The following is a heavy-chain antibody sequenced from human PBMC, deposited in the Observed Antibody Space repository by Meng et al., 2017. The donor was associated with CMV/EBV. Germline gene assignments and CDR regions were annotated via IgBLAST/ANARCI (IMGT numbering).Heavy chain of an antibody. Sequence: QITCKESGPPLVNPTQTLTLTGTFSGCSLSSSGVGVGWIRQPPGKALEWLALIYWDDDKRYSPSLKSRLTITKDTSKNQVVLTMTNMDPVDTATYYCARIAAAGRFDYWGQGTLVTVSS. V-gene: IGHV2-5*02. CDR2: IYWDDDK. CDR3: ARIAAAGRFDY. J-gene: IGHJ4*02. CDR1: GCSLSSSGVG. D-gene: IGHD6-13*01.